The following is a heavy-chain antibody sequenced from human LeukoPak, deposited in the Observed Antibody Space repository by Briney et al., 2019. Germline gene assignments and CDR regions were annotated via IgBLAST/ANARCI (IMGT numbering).Heavy chain of an antibody. D-gene: IGHD3-22*01. V-gene: IGHV7-4-1*02. CDR1: GYTFTSYT. J-gene: IGHJ4*02. CDR2: INTNTGNP. CDR3: ARGLNYYDGSGYYFPFDY. Sequence: ASVKVSCKASGYTFTSYTMNWVRQAPRQGLEWMGWINTNTGNPTYAPGFTGRFVFSLDTSVSTAYLQISSLKAEDTAVYYCARGLNYYDGSGYYFPFDYWGQGTLVTVSS.